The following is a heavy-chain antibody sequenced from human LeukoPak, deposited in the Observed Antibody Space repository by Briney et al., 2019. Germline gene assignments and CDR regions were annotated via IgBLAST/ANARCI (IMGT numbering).Heavy chain of an antibody. CDR1: GGSISGYY. CDR3: ARDLTGRMGATSYAFDI. Sequence: PSETLSLTCTVSGGSISGYYWSWIRQPAGKGLEWIWRIYTSGSTNYNPSLKSRVTMSVDTSKNQFSLRLSSVTAADTAVYYCARDLTGRMGATSYAFDIWGQGTMVTVSS. V-gene: IGHV4-4*07. CDR2: IYTSGST. J-gene: IGHJ3*02. D-gene: IGHD1-26*01.